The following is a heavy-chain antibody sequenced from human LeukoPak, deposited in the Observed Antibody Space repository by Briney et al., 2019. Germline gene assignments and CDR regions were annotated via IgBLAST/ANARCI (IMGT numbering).Heavy chain of an antibody. CDR1: GYTFTSYG. CDR3: ARVYDSSGWGGFDI. CDR2: ISAYNGNT. D-gene: IGHD3-22*01. V-gene: IGHV1-18*01. Sequence: ASVKVSCKASGYTFTSYGISWVRQAPGQGLEWMGWISAYNGNTNYAQKFQGRVTITADESTSTAYMELSSLRSEDTAVYYCARVYDSSGWGGFDIWGQGTMVTVSS. J-gene: IGHJ3*02.